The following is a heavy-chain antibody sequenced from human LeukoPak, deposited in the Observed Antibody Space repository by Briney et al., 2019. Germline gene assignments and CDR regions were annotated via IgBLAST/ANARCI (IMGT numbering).Heavy chain of an antibody. V-gene: IGHV4-4*07. CDR3: ARAKHTWLRLGEFDY. CDR2: TYSSGIT. CDR1: GGSIKNYY. Sequence: SETLSLTCAVSGGSIKNYYWTWIRQSAGKGLEWIGRTYSSGITNYNLSLTSRVVMSIDVSKNQLSLELTSVTAADTAVYYCARAKHTWLRLGEFDYWGQGTLVTVSS. D-gene: IGHD3-16*01. J-gene: IGHJ4*02.